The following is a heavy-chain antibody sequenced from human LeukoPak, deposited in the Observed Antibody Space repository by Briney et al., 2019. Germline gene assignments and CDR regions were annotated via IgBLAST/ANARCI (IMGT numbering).Heavy chain of an antibody. D-gene: IGHD6-13*01. J-gene: IGHJ4*02. V-gene: IGHV3-30*02. CDR3: AKDSGIAYDY. CDR2: IRYDGSNK. CDR1: GFTLSSYG. Sequence: QTGGSLRLSCAASGFTLSSYGMHWVRQAPGKGLEWVAFIRYDGSNKYYADSVKGRFTISRDNSKNTLYLQMNSLRAEDTAVYYCAKDSGIAYDYWGQGTLVTVSS.